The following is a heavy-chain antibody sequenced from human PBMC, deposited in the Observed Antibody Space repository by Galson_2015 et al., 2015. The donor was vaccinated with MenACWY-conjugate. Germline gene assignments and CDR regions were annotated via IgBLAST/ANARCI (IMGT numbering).Heavy chain of an antibody. D-gene: IGHD3-3*01. CDR3: ASWSSGDY. Sequence: SLRLSCAASGFTLSRYRMNWIRQAPGKGLEWVSYISSTSTSIYYADSVKGRFTISRDNAKNSLYLQMNSLRAEDTAVYYCASWSSGDYWGQGTLVTVSS. CDR2: ISSTSTSI. CDR1: GFTLSRYR. V-gene: IGHV3-48*04. J-gene: IGHJ4*02.